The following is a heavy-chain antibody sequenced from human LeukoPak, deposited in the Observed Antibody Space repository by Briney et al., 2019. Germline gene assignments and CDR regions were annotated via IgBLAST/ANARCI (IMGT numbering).Heavy chain of an antibody. J-gene: IGHJ4*02. CDR2: ISGSGGYT. CDR1: GFAFRSYG. Sequence: GGSLRLSCTASGFAFRSYGMSWVRQAPGKGPEWVSSISGSGGYTYYADSVQGRFTISRDNSKNTLSLQMNSLRAEDAAIYYCATSPDIEASGTLYYLDFWGQGTLVSVSS. CDR3: ATSPDIEASGTLYYLDF. D-gene: IGHD1-14*01. V-gene: IGHV3-23*01.